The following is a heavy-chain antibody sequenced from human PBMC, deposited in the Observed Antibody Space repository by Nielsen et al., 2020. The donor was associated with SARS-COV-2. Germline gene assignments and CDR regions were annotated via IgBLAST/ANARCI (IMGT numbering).Heavy chain of an antibody. CDR2: IKQDGSEK. Sequence: GESLKISCAASGFTLSSYWMSWVRQAPGKGLEWVANIKQDGSEKYYVDSVKSRFTISRDNAKNSLYLQMNSLRAEDTAVYYCARVGGSTGGNSWGFDPWGQGTLVTVSS. J-gene: IGHJ5*02. CDR3: ARVGGSTGGNSWGFDP. V-gene: IGHV3-7*05. D-gene: IGHD4-23*01. CDR1: GFTLSSYW.